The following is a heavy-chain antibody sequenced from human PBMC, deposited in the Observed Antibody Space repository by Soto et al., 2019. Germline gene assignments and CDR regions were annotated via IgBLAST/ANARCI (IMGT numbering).Heavy chain of an antibody. D-gene: IGHD3-16*01. Sequence: SRPTPEEPRQSITRSCTFSGYSLSTIGVGVSWIRQPPGKALEWLALIYWHDDKRYSPSLKSRLSITKDTSKSQVVLTMTDMDPVDTATYYCAHRGGATVGLYYFDYWGQVALVTVSS. CDR2: IYWHDDK. V-gene: IGHV2-5*01. J-gene: IGHJ4*02. CDR3: AHRGGATVGLYYFDY. CDR1: GYSLSTIGVG.